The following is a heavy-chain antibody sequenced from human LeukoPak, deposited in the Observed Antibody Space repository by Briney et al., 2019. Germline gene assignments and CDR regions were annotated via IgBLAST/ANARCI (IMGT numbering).Heavy chain of an antibody. Sequence: PSETLSLTCAVYGGSFSGYYWSWIRQPPGKGLEWIGEINHSGSTNYNPSLKSRVTISVDTSKNQFSLKLSSVTAADTAVYYCVTGRYGSGNYYYYMDVWGKGTTVTISS. V-gene: IGHV4-34*01. CDR1: GGSFSGYY. CDR2: INHSGST. J-gene: IGHJ6*03. CDR3: VTGRYGSGNYYYYMDV. D-gene: IGHD3-10*01.